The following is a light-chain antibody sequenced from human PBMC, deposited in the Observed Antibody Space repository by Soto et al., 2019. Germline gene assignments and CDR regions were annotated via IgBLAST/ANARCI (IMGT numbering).Light chain of an antibody. CDR2: GAS. CDR3: QQYNNWPWT. V-gene: IGKV3-15*01. CDR1: QSVSSN. J-gene: IGKJ1*01. Sequence: ELGMPHSPAPLSVSPGERATLSCRASQSVSSNLAWYQQKPGQAPRLLIYGASTRATGIPARFSGSGSGTEFTLTISSLQSEDFAVYYCQQYNNWPWTFGQGTKVEIK.